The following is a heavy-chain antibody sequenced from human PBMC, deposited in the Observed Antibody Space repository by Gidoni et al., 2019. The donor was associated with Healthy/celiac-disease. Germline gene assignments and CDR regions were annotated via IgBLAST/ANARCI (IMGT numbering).Heavy chain of an antibody. J-gene: IGHJ4*02. CDR2: IFGTA. Sequence: IFGTANYAQKFQGRVTITADESTSTAYMELSILRSEDTAVYYCARGSSYGLIDYWGQGTLVTVSS. D-gene: IGHD5-18*01. V-gene: IGHV1-69*01. CDR3: ARGSSYGLIDY.